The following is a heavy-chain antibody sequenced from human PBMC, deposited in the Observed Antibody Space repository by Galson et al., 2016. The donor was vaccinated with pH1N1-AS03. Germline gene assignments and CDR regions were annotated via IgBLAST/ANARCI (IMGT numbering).Heavy chain of an antibody. Sequence: SLRLSCAVSGFHLNDYAMHWVRQAPGKGLEWMAAVSNDGNNKWYADSVKGRFTISRDNSKNTLYLQVNSVRAEDTAVYYCAREENVLKTTVLLPFWAWGQGTLVAVSS. D-gene: IGHD4/OR15-4a*01. CDR3: AREENVLKTTVLLPFWA. V-gene: IGHV3-30*04. CDR2: VSNDGNNK. CDR1: GFHLNDYA. J-gene: IGHJ5*02.